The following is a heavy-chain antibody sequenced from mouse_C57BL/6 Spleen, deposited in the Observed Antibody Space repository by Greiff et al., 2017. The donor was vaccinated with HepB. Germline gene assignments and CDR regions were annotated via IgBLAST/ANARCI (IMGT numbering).Heavy chain of an antibody. CDR3: ARDYGSRRGFAY. CDR1: GYTFTDYY. CDR2: INPNNGGT. J-gene: IGHJ3*01. V-gene: IGHV1-26*01. Sequence: VQLQQSGPELVKPGASVKISCKASGYTFTDYYMNWVKQSHGKSLEWIGDINPNNGGTSYNQKFKGKATLTVDKSSSTAYMELRSLTSEDSAVYYCARDYGSRRGFAYWGQGTLVTVSA. D-gene: IGHD1-1*01.